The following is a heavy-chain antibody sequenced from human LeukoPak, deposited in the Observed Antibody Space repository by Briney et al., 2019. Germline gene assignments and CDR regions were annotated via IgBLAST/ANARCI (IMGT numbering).Heavy chain of an antibody. J-gene: IGHJ3*02. V-gene: IGHV3-53*01. Sequence: GGSLRLSCAASGFTVSSNYMSWVRQAPGKGLEWVSVIYSGGSTYYADSVKGRFTISRDDSKNTLYLQMNSLRAEDTAVYYCASSAGTPDAFDIWGQGTMVTVSS. D-gene: IGHD1-26*01. CDR1: GFTVSSNY. CDR2: IYSGGST. CDR3: ASSAGTPDAFDI.